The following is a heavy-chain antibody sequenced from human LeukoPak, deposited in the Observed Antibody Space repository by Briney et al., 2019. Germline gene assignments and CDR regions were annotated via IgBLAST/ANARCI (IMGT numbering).Heavy chain of an antibody. D-gene: IGHD4/OR15-4a*01. V-gene: IGHV3-23*01. CDR2: ISGRGGIT. CDR3: AKDTYDYSVS. CDR1: VVTFSSYA. Sequence: VGALRLSCAPSVVTFSSYAMSWGRQAPGKGLEWGSSISGRGGITYYADSVKGRFTISRENSKNTMYMQMNRLRDEDTAVYYCAKDTYDYSVSWGQGTLVTVSS. J-gene: IGHJ5*02.